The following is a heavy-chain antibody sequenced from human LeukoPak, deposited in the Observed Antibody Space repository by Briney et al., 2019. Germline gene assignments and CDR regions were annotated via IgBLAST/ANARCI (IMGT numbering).Heavy chain of an antibody. J-gene: IGHJ3*02. CDR3: AKDIRSLDAFDI. D-gene: IGHD1-14*01. Sequence: HPGGFLRLSCAASGFTFDDYAMHWVRQAPGKGLEWVSGISWNSGSIGYADSVKGRFTISRDNAKNSLYLQMNSLRAEDTALYYCAKDIRSLDAFDIWGQGTMVTVSS. V-gene: IGHV3-9*01. CDR1: GFTFDDYA. CDR2: ISWNSGSI.